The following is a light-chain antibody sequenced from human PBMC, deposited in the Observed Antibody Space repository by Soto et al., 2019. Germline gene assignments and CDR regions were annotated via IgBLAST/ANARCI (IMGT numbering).Light chain of an antibody. CDR3: QQSYSTPYT. CDR1: QIISSF. V-gene: IGKV1-39*01. Sequence: DIQMTQSPSSLSASVGDRVTITCRASQIISSFLNWYQQEPGKAPKLLIYGASSLQRGVPSRFSGGGAGTDFTLTIGRLQPEDFATYYCQQSYSTPYTFGQGTELEIK. CDR2: GAS. J-gene: IGKJ2*01.